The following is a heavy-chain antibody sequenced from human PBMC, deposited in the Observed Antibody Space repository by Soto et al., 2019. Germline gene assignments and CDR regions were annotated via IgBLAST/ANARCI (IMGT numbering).Heavy chain of an antibody. J-gene: IGHJ4*02. Sequence: GGSLRLSCAASGFTFSSYEMNWVRQAPGKGLEWVSYISSSGSTIYYADSVKGRFTISRDNAKNSLYLQMNSLRAEDTAVYYCARDDYYDSSGYYPYWGQGTLVTVSS. CDR3: ARDDYYDSSGYYPY. D-gene: IGHD3-22*01. CDR2: ISSSGSTI. CDR1: GFTFSSYE. V-gene: IGHV3-48*03.